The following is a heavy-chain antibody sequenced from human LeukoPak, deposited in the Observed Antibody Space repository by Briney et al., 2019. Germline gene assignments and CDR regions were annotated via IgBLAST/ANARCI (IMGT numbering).Heavy chain of an antibody. CDR3: ARDYDFWSGYYSYWYFDL. CDR1: GGSISSYY. Sequence: SETLSLTCTVSGGSISSYYWSWIRQPAGEGLEWIGRIYTSGSTNYNPSLKSRVTMSVDTSKNQFSLKLSSVTAADTAVYYCARDYDFWSGYYSYWYFDLWGRGTLVTVSS. J-gene: IGHJ2*01. V-gene: IGHV4-4*07. CDR2: IYTSGST. D-gene: IGHD3-3*01.